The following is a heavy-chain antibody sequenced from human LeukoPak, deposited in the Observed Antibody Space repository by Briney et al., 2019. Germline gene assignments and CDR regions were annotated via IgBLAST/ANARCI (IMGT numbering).Heavy chain of an antibody. CDR1: GGSISSYY. Sequence: SETLSLTCTVSGGSISSYYWSWIRQPPGKGLEWIGYIYYSGSTNYNPYLKSRVTISVDTSKNQFSLKLSSVTAADTAVYYCARDGGGWFAPWGQGTLVTVSS. J-gene: IGHJ5*02. V-gene: IGHV4-59*01. CDR2: IYYSGST. D-gene: IGHD2-15*01. CDR3: ARDGGGWFAP.